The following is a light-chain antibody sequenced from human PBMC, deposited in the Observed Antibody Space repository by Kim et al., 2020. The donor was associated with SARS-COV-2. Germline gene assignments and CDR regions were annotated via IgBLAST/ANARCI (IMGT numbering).Light chain of an antibody. V-gene: IGLV1-40*01. J-gene: IGLJ3*02. CDR2: GST. CDR1: SSNIGAGFD. CDR3: QSYDSNLSGWV. Sequence: QRVTIYCTGSSSNIGAGFDVHWYQQLPGTAPKRLIYGSTNRPSGVPDRFAGSKSDTSASLAITGLQAEDEADYYCQSYDSNLSGWVFGGGTQLTVL.